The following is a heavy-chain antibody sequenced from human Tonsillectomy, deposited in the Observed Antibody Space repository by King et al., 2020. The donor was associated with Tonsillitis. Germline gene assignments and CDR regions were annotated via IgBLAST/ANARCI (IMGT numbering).Heavy chain of an antibody. D-gene: IGHD6-13*01. V-gene: IGHV4-34*01. CDR3: ARGSDRWQQLVLRY. CDR2: IIHSGST. J-gene: IGHJ4*02. CDR1: GGSFSGYY. Sequence: VQLQQWGAGLLKPSETLSLTCAVYGGSFSGYYWSWIRQPPGKGLEWIGEIIHSGSTTDNPSLKSRVTISVDTSKTQFSLKLSSVTAADTAVYYCARGSDRWQQLVLRYWGQGTLVTVSS.